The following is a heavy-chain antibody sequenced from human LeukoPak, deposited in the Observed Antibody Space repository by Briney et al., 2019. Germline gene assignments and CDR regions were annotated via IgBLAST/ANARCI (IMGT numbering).Heavy chain of an antibody. CDR3: ARGTVDSSPPPGYYYYMEV. CDR1: GGTFSSYA. CDR2: IIPIFGTA. V-gene: IGHV1-69*05. D-gene: IGHD6-13*01. J-gene: IGHJ6*03. Sequence: GASVKVSCKASGGTFSSYAISWVRQAPGQGLEWMRGIIPIFGTANYAQKFQGRVTITTDESTSTAYMELSSLRSEDTAVYYCARGTVDSSPPPGYYYYMEVWGKGTTVTVSS.